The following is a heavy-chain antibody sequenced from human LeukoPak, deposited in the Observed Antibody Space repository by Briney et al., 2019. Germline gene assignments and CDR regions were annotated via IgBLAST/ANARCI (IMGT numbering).Heavy chain of an antibody. J-gene: IGHJ6*04. CDR3: ARDVGYCSSTSCYYYYYGTDV. D-gene: IGHD2-2*03. Sequence: SETLSLTCTVSGGSISSGSYYWSWIRQPAGKGLEWIGRIYTSGSTNYNPSLKSRVTISVDTSKNQFSLKLSSVTAADTAVYYCARDVGYCSSTSCYYYYYGTDVWGKGTTVTVSS. CDR2: IYTSGST. CDR1: GGSISSGSYY. V-gene: IGHV4-61*02.